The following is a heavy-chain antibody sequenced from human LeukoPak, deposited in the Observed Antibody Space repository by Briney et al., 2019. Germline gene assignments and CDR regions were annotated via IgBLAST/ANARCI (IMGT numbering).Heavy chain of an antibody. D-gene: IGHD4-23*01. V-gene: IGHV3-21*01. Sequence: GGSLRLSCAASGFTFSSYSMNWVRQAPGKGLEWVSSISSSSTYIYYADSLEGRFTISRDNVRSSLYLQMNSLRAEDTAVYYCAGDYEGNLAFDIWGQGTMVTVSS. J-gene: IGHJ3*02. CDR2: ISSSSTYI. CDR1: GFTFSSYS. CDR3: AGDYEGNLAFDI.